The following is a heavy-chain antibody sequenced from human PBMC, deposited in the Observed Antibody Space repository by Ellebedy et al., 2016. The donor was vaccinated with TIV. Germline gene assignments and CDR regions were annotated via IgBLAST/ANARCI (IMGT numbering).Heavy chain of an antibody. Sequence: AASVQVSCKASGYSFTTYGISWVRQAPGQGLEWMGWISANNGDTKYPQKLQARVTMTTDTSTSTAYMELRSLRSDDTAIYYCARALAVMTPPHGWFDSWGQGTLVTVSS. CDR3: ARALAVMTPPHGWFDS. CDR1: GYSFTTYG. V-gene: IGHV1-18*04. CDR2: ISANNGDT. J-gene: IGHJ5*01. D-gene: IGHD3-16*01.